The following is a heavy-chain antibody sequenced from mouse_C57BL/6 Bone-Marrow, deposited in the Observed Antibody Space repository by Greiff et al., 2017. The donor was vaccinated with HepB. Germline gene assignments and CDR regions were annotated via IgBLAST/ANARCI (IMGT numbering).Heavy chain of an antibody. J-gene: IGHJ3*01. V-gene: IGHV1-18*01. CDR3: ARIEGYYGSSKGFAY. D-gene: IGHD1-1*01. Sequence: VQLKESGPELVKPGASVKIPCKASGYTFTDYNMDWVKQSHGKSLEWIGDINPNNGGTIYNQKFKGKATLTVDKSSSTAYMELRSLTSEDTAVYYCARIEGYYGSSKGFAYWGQGTLVTVSA. CDR1: GYTFTDYN. CDR2: INPNNGGT.